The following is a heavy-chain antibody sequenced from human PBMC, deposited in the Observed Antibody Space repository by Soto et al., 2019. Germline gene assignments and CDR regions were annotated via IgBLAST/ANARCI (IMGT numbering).Heavy chain of an antibody. V-gene: IGHV3-23*01. CDR1: GFTFSNYA. CDR2: IGGSDGGT. D-gene: IGHD5-12*01. Sequence: EVQLLESGGGLAQPRGSLRLSCAASGFTFSNYAMSWVRQAPGKGLEWVSAIGGSDGGTHYADSVRGRFTISRDNSKNTLYLQMHSLRAEDTAVYYCAKPSNPGYEWYQFHCWGQGTLVTVSS. J-gene: IGHJ4*02. CDR3: AKPSNPGYEWYQFHC.